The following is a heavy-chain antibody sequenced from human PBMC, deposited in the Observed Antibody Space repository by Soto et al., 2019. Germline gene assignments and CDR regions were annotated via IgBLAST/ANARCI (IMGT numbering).Heavy chain of an antibody. Sequence: SLXLSCAASGFTFSSYPMHWVRQAPGKGLEWVSASRRXSQNIXYADSVKGRFXXSRDNDKXXXYLQMNSLRTEDTAFYYCAKDILSTSWSSFDYWGQGTLVTVSS. CDR1: GFTFSSYP. J-gene: IGHJ4*02. D-gene: IGHD6-13*01. CDR3: AKDILSTSWSSFDY. CDR2: SRRXSQNI. V-gene: IGHV3-9*01.